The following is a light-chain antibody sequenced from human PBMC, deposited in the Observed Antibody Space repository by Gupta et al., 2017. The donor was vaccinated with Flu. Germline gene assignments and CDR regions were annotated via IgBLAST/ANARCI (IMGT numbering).Light chain of an antibody. CDR3: QSADSSGTSVV. Sequence: SYELTQPPSVSVSPGQTARITCSGDALPRQFAYWYQRKPGQAPILLIYKDTERPSGIPERFSGSSSGTRVTLTISGVQIEDEADYFCQSADSSGTSVVLGGGTALTGL. V-gene: IGLV3-25*02. CDR2: KDT. CDR1: ALPRQF. J-gene: IGLJ2*01.